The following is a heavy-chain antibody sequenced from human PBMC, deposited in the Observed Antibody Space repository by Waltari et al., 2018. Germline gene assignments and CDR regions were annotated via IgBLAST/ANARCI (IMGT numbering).Heavy chain of an antibody. CDR2: INHRGRT. Sequence: QVQLQQWGAGLLKPSETLSLTCAVYGGSFSGYYWSWIRQPPGKGLEWIGEINHRGRTNYNPSLKSRVTISVDTSKNQFSLKLSSVTAADTAVYYCARRGGVVVPAATPPDAFDIWGQGT. CDR3: ARRGGVVVPAATPPDAFDI. D-gene: IGHD2-2*01. CDR1: GGSFSGYY. J-gene: IGHJ3*02. V-gene: IGHV4-34*01.